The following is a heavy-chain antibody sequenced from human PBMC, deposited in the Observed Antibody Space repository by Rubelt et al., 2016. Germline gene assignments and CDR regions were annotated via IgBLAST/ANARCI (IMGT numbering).Heavy chain of an antibody. V-gene: IGHV5-51*01. CDR3: ARTAEVDYYYYGMDV. D-gene: IGHD6-13*01. Sequence: QMPGKGLEWMGIIYPGDSDTRYSPSFQGQVTISAEKSTSTAYLQWSSLKASDTARYYWARTAEVDYYYYGMDVWGQGTTVTVSS. CDR2: IYPGDSDT. J-gene: IGHJ6*02.